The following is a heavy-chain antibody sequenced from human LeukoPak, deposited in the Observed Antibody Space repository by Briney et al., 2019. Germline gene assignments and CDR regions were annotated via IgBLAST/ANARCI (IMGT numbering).Heavy chain of an antibody. CDR3: ARRSMVQHMDV. D-gene: IGHD3-10*01. Sequence: AASVKVSCKASGYTFTNHAINWVRQAPGQGLEYMGWIGTNTGNPSYAQAFTGRIVFSLDTSVSTAYLEIRSLKAEDSAVYFCARRSMVQHMDVWGKGTTVIVSS. CDR2: IGTNTGNP. V-gene: IGHV7-4-1*02. J-gene: IGHJ6*03. CDR1: GYTFTNHA.